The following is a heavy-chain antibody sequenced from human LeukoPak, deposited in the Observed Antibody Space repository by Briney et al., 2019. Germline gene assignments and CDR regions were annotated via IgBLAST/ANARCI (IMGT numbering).Heavy chain of an antibody. CDR3: VRKYYDSGSSFTFDF. Sequence: GGSLRLSCAASGFTFSSYSMNWVRQAPGKGLEWVSSISSSSRYIYYADSVKGRFTISRDNAKNSLYLQMNSLRAEDTAVYYCVRKYYDSGSSFTFDFWGQGTLVTVSS. D-gene: IGHD3-22*01. V-gene: IGHV3-21*01. CDR2: ISSSSRYI. CDR1: GFTFSSYS. J-gene: IGHJ4*02.